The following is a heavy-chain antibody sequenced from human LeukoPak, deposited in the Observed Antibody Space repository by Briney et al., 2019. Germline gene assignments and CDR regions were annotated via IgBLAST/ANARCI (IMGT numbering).Heavy chain of an antibody. D-gene: IGHD3-10*01. Sequence: ASVKVSCKASGYTFTYYDINWVRQAPGQGLEWMGWMSPKSGDTGHAQKFQGRVTMTRNTSTSTVYMELSSLRSEDTAVYFCARGVGYYGSGSYYRWFDPWGQGTLVTVSS. CDR2: MSPKSGDT. CDR3: ARGVGYYGSGSYYRWFDP. CDR1: GYTFTYYD. V-gene: IGHV1-8*02. J-gene: IGHJ5*02.